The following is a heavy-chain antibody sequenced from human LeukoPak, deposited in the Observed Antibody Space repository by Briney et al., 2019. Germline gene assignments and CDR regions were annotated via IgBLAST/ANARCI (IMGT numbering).Heavy chain of an antibody. V-gene: IGHV3-7*01. CDR3: ARDSDPYDYVWGSYRYRGCFDY. D-gene: IGHD3-16*02. CDR1: GFTFSSYW. Sequence: GGSLRLSCAASGFTFSSYWTSWVRQAPGKGLEWVANIKQDGSEKYYVDSVKGRFTISRDNAKNSLYLQMNSLRAEDTAVYYCARDSDPYDYVWGSYRYRGCFDYWGQGTLVTVSS. J-gene: IGHJ4*02. CDR2: IKQDGSEK.